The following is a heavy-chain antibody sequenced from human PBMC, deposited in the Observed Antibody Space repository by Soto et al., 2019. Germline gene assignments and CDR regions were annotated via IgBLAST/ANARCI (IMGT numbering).Heavy chain of an antibody. CDR3: ARAPMVLTRSYFDS. CDR2: IFGFGTT. J-gene: IGHJ4*02. CDR1: GGSISSYY. Sequence: SETLSLTCSVSGGSISSYYWTWIRQPAGKGLESIGRIFGFGTTKYNPSLKSRVTMSIDTSKNQFSLKLSSVTAADTAVYYCARAPMVLTRSYFDSWGQGTPVTVSS. V-gene: IGHV4-4*07. D-gene: IGHD3-22*01.